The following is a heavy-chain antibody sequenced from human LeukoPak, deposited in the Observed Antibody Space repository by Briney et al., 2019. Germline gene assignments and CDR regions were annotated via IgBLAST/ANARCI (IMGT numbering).Heavy chain of an antibody. Sequence: ASVKVSCKASGYTFTGYYTHWVRQAPGQGLEWMGWINPNSGGTNYAQKFQGRVTMTRDTSISTAYMELSSLRSEDTAVHYCARGHEMATTPFDYWGQGTLVTVSS. V-gene: IGHV1-2*02. J-gene: IGHJ4*02. CDR2: INPNSGGT. CDR3: ARGHEMATTPFDY. D-gene: IGHD5-24*01. CDR1: GYTFTGYY.